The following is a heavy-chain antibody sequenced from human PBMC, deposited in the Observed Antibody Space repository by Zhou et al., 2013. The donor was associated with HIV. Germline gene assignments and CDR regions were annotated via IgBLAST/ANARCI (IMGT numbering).Heavy chain of an antibody. D-gene: IGHD1-7*01. V-gene: IGHV1-69*05. J-gene: IGHJ5*02. CDR3: AIKGTETRGWFDP. CDR2: IIPMFGRA. Sequence: QVQLVQSGAEVKKPGSSMRVSCKASGGTFSNYDISWVRQAPGQGLDWMGGIIPMFGRANYAQKFQGRVTITTDESTSTAYMELSNLRSEDTAVYYCAIKGTETRGWFDPWGQGTQVTVSS. CDR1: GGTFSNYD.